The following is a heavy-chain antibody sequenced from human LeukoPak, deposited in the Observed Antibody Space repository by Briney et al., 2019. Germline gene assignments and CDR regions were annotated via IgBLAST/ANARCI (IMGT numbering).Heavy chain of an antibody. D-gene: IGHD3-10*01. Sequence: GGSLRLSCAASGFTFSSYAMSWVRQAPGEGLEWVSAISGIGGSTYYADSVKGRFTISRDNSKNTLYLQMSSLRAEDTAVYYCAKDLAPRTMVRGVIMAYWGQGTLVTVSS. V-gene: IGHV3-23*01. CDR3: AKDLAPRTMVRGVIMAY. J-gene: IGHJ4*02. CDR2: ISGIGGST. CDR1: GFTFSSYA.